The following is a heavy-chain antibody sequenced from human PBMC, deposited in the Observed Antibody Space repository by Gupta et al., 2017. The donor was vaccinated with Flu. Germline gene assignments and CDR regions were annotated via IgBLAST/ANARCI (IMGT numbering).Heavy chain of an antibody. V-gene: IGHV3-73*01. CDR1: GFTFSGSA. Sequence: EVQLVESGGGLVQPGGSLKLSCAASGFTFSGSAMHWVRQASGKGLEWVGRIRSKANSYATAYAASVKGRFTISRDDSKNTAYLQMNRLKTEDTAVYYCTRHSDCWSGYFVANYWGQGTLVTVSS. CDR3: TRHSDCWSGYFVANY. D-gene: IGHD3-3*01. J-gene: IGHJ4*02. CDR2: IRSKANSYAT.